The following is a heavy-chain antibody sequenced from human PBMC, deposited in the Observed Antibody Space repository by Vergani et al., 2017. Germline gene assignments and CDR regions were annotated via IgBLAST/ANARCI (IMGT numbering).Heavy chain of an antibody. CDR2: INHSGST. D-gene: IGHD7-27*01. CDR3: ARGTQPPWGYYYYYYMDV. J-gene: IGHJ6*03. V-gene: IGHV4-34*01. CDR1: GGSFSGYY. Sequence: QVQIQQWGAGLLKPSETLSLTCAVYGGSFSGYYWSWIRQPPGKGLEWIGEINHSGSTNYNPSLKSRVTISVDTSKNQFSLKLSSVTAADTAVYYCARGTQPPWGYYYYYYMDVWGKGTTVTVSS.